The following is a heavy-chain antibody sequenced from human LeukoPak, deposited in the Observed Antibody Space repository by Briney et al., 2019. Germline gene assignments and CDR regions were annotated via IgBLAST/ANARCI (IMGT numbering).Heavy chain of an antibody. Sequence: SETLSLTCTVSGGSISSGSYYWSWIRQPAGKGLEWIGRIYTSGSTNYSPSLKSRVTISVDTSKNQFSLKLSSVTAADTAVYYCASSYYDSSGYYYADYWGQGTLVTVSS. CDR1: GGSISSGSYY. CDR3: ASSYYDSSGYYYADY. V-gene: IGHV4-61*02. CDR2: IYTSGST. J-gene: IGHJ4*02. D-gene: IGHD3-22*01.